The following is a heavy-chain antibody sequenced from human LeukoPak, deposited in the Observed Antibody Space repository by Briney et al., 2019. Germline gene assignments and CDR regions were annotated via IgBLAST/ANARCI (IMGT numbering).Heavy chain of an antibody. CDR1: GGSISSSSYY. D-gene: IGHD2-2*01. CDR3: ARALCSTSCYSYYYYGMDV. V-gene: IGHV4-39*07. Sequence: SSETLSLTCTVSGGSISSSSYYWGWIRQPPGKGLEWIGSIYYSGSTYYNPSLKSRVTISVDTSKNQFSLKLSSVTAADTSVYYCARALCSTSCYSYYYYGMDVWGQGTTVTVSS. J-gene: IGHJ6*02. CDR2: IYYSGST.